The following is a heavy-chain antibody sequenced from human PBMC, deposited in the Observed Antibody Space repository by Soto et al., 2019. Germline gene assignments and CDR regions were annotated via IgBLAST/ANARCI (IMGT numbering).Heavy chain of an antibody. D-gene: IGHD6-13*01. CDR2: INAGNGNT. V-gene: IGHV1-3*01. CDR1: GYTFTSYA. CDR3: ARSHPDYSSSWATPLYYFDY. J-gene: IGHJ4*02. Sequence: ASVKVSCKASGYTFTSYAMHWVRQAPGQRLEWMGWINAGNGNTKYSQKFQGRVTITRDTSASTAYMELSSLRSEDTAVYYCARSHPDYSSSWATPLYYFDYWGQGTLVTVSS.